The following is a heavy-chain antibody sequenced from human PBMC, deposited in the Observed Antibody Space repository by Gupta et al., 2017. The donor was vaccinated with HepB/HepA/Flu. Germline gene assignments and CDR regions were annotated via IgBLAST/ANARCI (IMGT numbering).Heavy chain of an antibody. CDR1: GGTFSSYA. CDR3: ARPTGTTGSYYYYMDV. V-gene: IGHV1-69*01. D-gene: IGHD1-7*01. CDR2: IIPIFGTA. J-gene: IGHJ6*03. Sequence: QVQLVQSGADVKKPGSSVKVSCKASGGTFSSYAISWVRQAPGQGLEWMGGIIPIFGTANYAQKFQGRVTITADESTSTAYMELSSLRSEDTAVYYCARPTGTTGSYYYYMDVWGKGTTVTVSS.